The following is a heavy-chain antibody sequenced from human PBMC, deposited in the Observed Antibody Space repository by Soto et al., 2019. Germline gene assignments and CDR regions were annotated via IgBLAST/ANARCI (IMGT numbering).Heavy chain of an antibody. V-gene: IGHV3-23*01. CDR1: GFTFSAYA. Sequence: GGSLRLSCASSGFTFSAYAMSWVRQAPGKGLQWVSGVGESGTPTYYADSVKGRFTISRDNSGNTLFLEMYSLRAEDTAVYYCARYIPGVRYYGMDVWGQGTTVTVSS. J-gene: IGHJ6*02. D-gene: IGHD2-2*01. CDR2: VGESGTPT. CDR3: ARYIPGVRYYGMDV.